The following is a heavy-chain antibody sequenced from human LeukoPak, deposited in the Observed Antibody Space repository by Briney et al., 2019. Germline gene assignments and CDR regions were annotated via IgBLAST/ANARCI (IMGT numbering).Heavy chain of an antibody. V-gene: IGHV4-59*01. Sequence: SETLSLTCTVSGGSISSYYWSWIRQPPGKGLEWIGYIYYSGSTNYKPSLKSRVTISVDTSKNQFSLKLSSVTAADTAVYYCARDGTFTDYGDYGAYACWGQGTLVTVSS. J-gene: IGHJ4*02. CDR3: ARDGTFTDYGDYGAYAC. D-gene: IGHD4-17*01. CDR1: GGSISSYY. CDR2: IYYSGST.